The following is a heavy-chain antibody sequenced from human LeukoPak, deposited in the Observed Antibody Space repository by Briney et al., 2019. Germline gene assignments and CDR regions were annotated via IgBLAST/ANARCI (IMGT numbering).Heavy chain of an antibody. Sequence: GGSLRLSCAASGLTFSSYGMHWVRQAPGKGLEWVAVIWYDGSNKYYADSVKGRFTVSRDNSKNTLYLQMNSLRAEDTAVYYCAKDGLQLGLFDYYMDVWGIGTTVTVSS. V-gene: IGHV3-33*06. CDR1: GLTFSSYG. J-gene: IGHJ6*03. D-gene: IGHD6-13*01. CDR3: AKDGLQLGLFDYYMDV. CDR2: IWYDGSNK.